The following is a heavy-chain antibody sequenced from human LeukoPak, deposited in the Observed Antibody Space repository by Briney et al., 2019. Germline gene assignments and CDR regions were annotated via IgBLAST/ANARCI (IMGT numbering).Heavy chain of an antibody. D-gene: IGHD2-2*01. CDR3: AKRYCSSTSCPTEDAFDI. J-gene: IGHJ3*02. CDR1: GFTFSSYA. Sequence: PGGSLRLSCAASGFTFSSYAMSWVRQAPGKGLEWVSGISGSGGSTYYADSVKGRFTISRDNSKNTLYLQMNSLRAEDTAVYYCAKRYCSSTSCPTEDAFDIWGQGTMVTVSS. CDR2: ISGSGGST. V-gene: IGHV3-23*01.